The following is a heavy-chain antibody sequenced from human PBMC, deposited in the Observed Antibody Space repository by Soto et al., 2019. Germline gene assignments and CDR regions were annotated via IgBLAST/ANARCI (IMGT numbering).Heavy chain of an antibody. D-gene: IGHD3-22*01. J-gene: IGHJ4*02. CDR1: GGSFSGYY. Sequence: SETLSLTCAVYGGSFSGYYWSWIRQPPGKGLEWIGEINHSGGTSYNPSLKSRVTISVDTSKSQFSLKLTSVTAADRAVYYCARGSVDTVDSSGFYEYWGQRTQVTVSA. V-gene: IGHV4-34*01. CDR2: INHSGGT. CDR3: ARGSVDTVDSSGFYEY.